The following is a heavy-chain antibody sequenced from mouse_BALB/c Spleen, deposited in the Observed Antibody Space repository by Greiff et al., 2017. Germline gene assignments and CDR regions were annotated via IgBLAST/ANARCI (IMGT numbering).Heavy chain of an antibody. CDR3: ASRYDGHYAMDY. Sequence: VQLKQSGAELVKPGASVKLSCTASGFNIKDTYMHWVKQRPEQGLEWIGRIDPANGNTKYDPKFQGKATITADTSSNTAYLQLSSLTSEDTAVYYCASRYDGHYAMDYWGQGTSVTVSS. CDR1: GFNIKDTY. CDR2: IDPANGNT. V-gene: IGHV14-3*02. D-gene: IGHD2-14*01. J-gene: IGHJ4*01.